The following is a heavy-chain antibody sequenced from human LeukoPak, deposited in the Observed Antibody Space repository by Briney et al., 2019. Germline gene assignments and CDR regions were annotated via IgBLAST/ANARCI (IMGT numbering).Heavy chain of an antibody. CDR3: ARDMRGDGFDI. CDR1: GFTFSSCE. D-gene: IGHD2-2*01. V-gene: IGHV3-48*03. Sequence: GGSLRLSCAASGFTFSSCEMNWVRQAPGKGLEWLSYISNSGSSKYYADSVRGRFTISRDNAKNSLYLQMNSLRAEDTAVYYCARDMRGDGFDIWGQGTMVTVSS. CDR2: ISNSGSSK. J-gene: IGHJ3*02.